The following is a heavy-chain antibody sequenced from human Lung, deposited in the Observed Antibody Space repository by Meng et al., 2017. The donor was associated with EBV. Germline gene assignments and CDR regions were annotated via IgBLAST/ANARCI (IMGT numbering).Heavy chain of an antibody. CDR1: GGSVDSGAYY. D-gene: IGHD6-19*01. V-gene: IGHV4-31*03. J-gene: IGHJ4*02. CDR3: ARLRLVWMFDY. Sequence: VRLHGSGPGLVKPSQTLSLTCTVSGGSVDSGAYYWSWIRQRPGKGLEWIGYIYYSGSTFYTPSLKSRATLSVDTSKNQFSLKLDSVTAADTAVYYCARLRLVWMFDYWGQGALVTVSS. CDR2: IYYSGST.